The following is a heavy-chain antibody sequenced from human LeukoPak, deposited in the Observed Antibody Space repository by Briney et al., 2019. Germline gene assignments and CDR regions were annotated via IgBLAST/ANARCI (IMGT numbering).Heavy chain of an antibody. V-gene: IGHV4-39*07. CDR1: GGSISSSSYY. Sequence: ASETLSLTCTVSGGSISSSSYYWGWIRQPPGKGLEWIGSIYYSGSTYYNPSLKSRVTISVDTSKNQFSLKLSSVTAADTAVYYCARASSMGSGSYFDYWGQGTLVTVSS. D-gene: IGHD1-26*01. J-gene: IGHJ4*02. CDR2: IYYSGST. CDR3: ARASSMGSGSYFDY.